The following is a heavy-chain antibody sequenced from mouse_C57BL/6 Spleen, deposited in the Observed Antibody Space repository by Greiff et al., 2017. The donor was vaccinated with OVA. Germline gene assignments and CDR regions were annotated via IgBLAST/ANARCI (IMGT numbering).Heavy chain of an antibody. Sequence: VQLQQSGPELVKPGASVKIPCKASGYTFTDYNMDWVKQSHGKSLEWIGDINPNNGGTIYNQKFKGKATLTVDKSSSTAYMELRSLTSEDTAVYYCAYSNYGRFFAYWGQGTLVTVSA. J-gene: IGHJ3*01. CDR2: INPNNGGT. V-gene: IGHV1-18*01. CDR1: GYTFTDYN. CDR3: AYSNYGRFFAY. D-gene: IGHD2-5*01.